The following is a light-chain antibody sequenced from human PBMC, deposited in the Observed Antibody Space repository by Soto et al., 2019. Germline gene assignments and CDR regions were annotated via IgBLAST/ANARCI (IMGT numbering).Light chain of an antibody. CDR3: QQSYSTPYT. V-gene: IGKV1-39*01. J-gene: IGKJ2*01. Sequence: DIQMTQSPSSLSASVGDRVTITCRASQSISKYLCWYQQKPGKAPKLLIFAASSLQSGVPSRFSGSGSGTEFTLTISSLQPEDFATYYCQQSYSTPYTFGQGTNLEIK. CDR2: AAS. CDR1: QSISKY.